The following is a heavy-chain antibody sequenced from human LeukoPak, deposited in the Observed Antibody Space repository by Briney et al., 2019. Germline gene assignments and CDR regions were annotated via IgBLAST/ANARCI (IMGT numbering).Heavy chain of an antibody. CDR3: ARDASYYYGSGSRGYFDY. V-gene: IGHV3-11*04. Sequence: GGSPRLSCAASGFTFSDYYMSWIRQVPGKGLEWVSYIGRSGTTIHYADSVKGRFTISWDNAKKSLYLQMNSLRAEDTAVYYCARDASYYYGSGSRGYFDYWGQGTLVTVSS. D-gene: IGHD3-10*01. CDR2: IGRSGTTI. J-gene: IGHJ4*02. CDR1: GFTFSDYY.